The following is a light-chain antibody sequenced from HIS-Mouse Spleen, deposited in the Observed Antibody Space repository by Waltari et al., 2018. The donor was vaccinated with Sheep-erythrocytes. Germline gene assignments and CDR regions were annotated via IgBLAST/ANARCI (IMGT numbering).Light chain of an antibody. V-gene: IGKV1-5*03. Sequence: DIQMTQSPSTLSASVGDRVTITCRASQSISSWFAWYQQKPGKAPKHLIYKASSLESGVPSRFSGSGSGTEFTLTISSLQPDDFATYYCQQYNSYSWTFGQGTKVEIK. CDR1: QSISSW. CDR2: KAS. J-gene: IGKJ1*01. CDR3: QQYNSYSWT.